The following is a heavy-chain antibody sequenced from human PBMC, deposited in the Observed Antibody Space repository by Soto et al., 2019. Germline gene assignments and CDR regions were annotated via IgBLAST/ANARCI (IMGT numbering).Heavy chain of an antibody. Sequence: PSETLSLTCAVSGGSISSGGYSWSWIRQPPGQGLEWIAYIYHSVSTYYNPSLKSRVTISVDTSKNQFSLKLSSVTAADTAVYYCARGVTSGWLIDYWGQGTLVTVSS. CDR3: ARGVTSGWLIDY. V-gene: IGHV4-30-2*01. CDR2: IYHSVST. D-gene: IGHD6-19*01. J-gene: IGHJ4*02. CDR1: GGSISSGGYS.